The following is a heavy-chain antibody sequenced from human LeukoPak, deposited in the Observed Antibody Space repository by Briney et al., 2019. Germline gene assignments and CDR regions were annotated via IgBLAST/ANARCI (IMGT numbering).Heavy chain of an antibody. Sequence: PWGSLRLSCAASGFTFSSYAMSWVRQAPGKGLEWVSAISGSGGSTYYADSVKGRFTISRDNSKNTLYLQMNSLRAEDTAVYYCAKDLLEYQDYYFDYWGQGTLVTVSS. D-gene: IGHD2-2*01. V-gene: IGHV3-23*01. CDR3: AKDLLEYQDYYFDY. CDR2: ISGSGGST. CDR1: GFTFSSYA. J-gene: IGHJ4*02.